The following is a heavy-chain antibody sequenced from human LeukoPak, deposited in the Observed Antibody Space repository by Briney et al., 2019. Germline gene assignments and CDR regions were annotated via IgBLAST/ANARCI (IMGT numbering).Heavy chain of an antibody. V-gene: IGHV4-59*08. CDR1: GGSISSYY. J-gene: IGHJ4*02. Sequence: SETLPLTCTVSGGSISSYYWSWIRQPPGKGLEWIGYIYYSGSTNYNPSLKSRVTISVDTSKNQFSLKLSSVTAADTAVYYCARHSGYDPFFDYWGQGTLVTVSS. CDR3: ARHSGYDPFFDY. CDR2: IYYSGST. D-gene: IGHD5-12*01.